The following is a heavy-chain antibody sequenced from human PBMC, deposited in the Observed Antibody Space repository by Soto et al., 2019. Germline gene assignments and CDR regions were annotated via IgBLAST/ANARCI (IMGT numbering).Heavy chain of an antibody. CDR2: ISAYNGNT. CDR1: GYTFTSYG. CDR3: ARRYDSSGYYYADNTGTDY. J-gene: IGHJ4*02. V-gene: IGHV1-18*04. Sequence: ASVKVSCKASGYTFTSYGISWVRQAPGQGLEWMGWISAYNGNTNYAQKLQGRVTMTTDTSTSTAYVELRSLRSDDTAVYYCARRYDSSGYYYADNTGTDYWGQGTLVTVSS. D-gene: IGHD3-22*01.